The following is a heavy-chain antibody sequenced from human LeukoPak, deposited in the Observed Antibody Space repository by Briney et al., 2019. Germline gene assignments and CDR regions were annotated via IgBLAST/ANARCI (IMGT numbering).Heavy chain of an antibody. J-gene: IGHJ4*02. CDR3: ARDTSGIAVAGTFDY. V-gene: IGHV1-69*10. CDR1: GGTFSSYA. CDR2: IIPILGTA. D-gene: IGHD6-19*01. Sequence: SMKVSCKASGGTFSSYAISWVRQAPGQGLEWMGGIIPILGTANYAQKFQGRVTITADKSTSTAYMELSSLRSEDTAVYYCARDTSGIAVAGTFDYWGQGTLVTDSS.